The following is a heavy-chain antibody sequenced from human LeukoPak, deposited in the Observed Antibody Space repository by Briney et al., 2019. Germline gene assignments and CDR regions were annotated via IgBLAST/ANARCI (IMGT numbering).Heavy chain of an antibody. CDR3: ARVPNYYDSSGYYFFDY. V-gene: IGHV1-18*01. Sequence: GASVKVSCKASGYTFTGYGISWVRQAPGQGLEWMGWISAYNGNTNYAQKLQGRVTMTTDTSTSTAYMELRSLRSDDTAVYYCARVPNYYDSSGYYFFDYWGQGTLVTVSS. D-gene: IGHD3-22*01. CDR2: ISAYNGNT. J-gene: IGHJ4*02. CDR1: GYTFTGYG.